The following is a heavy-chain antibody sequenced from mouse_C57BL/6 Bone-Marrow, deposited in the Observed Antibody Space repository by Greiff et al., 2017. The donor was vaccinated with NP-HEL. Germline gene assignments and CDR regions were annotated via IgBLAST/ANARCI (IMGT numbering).Heavy chain of an antibody. CDR1: GFTFSDYY. Sequence: EVQVVESGGGLVQPGGSLKLSCAASGFTFSDYYMYWVRQTPEKRLEWVAYISNGGGSTYYPDTVKGRFTISRDNAKNTLYLQMSRLKSEDTAMYYCARRTTVVATTDYYAMDYWGQGTSVTVSS. D-gene: IGHD1-1*01. V-gene: IGHV5-12*01. CDR2: ISNGGGST. J-gene: IGHJ4*01. CDR3: ARRTTVVATTDYYAMDY.